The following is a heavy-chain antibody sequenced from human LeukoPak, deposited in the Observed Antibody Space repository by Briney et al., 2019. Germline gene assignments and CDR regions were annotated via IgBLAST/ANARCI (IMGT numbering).Heavy chain of an antibody. CDR1: GFTFSSYA. V-gene: IGHV3-23*01. J-gene: IGHJ4*02. Sequence: GGSLRLSCAASGFTFSSYAMSWVRQAPGKGLEWVSAISGSGGSTYYADSVEGRFTTSRDNSKNTLYLQMNSLRAEDTAVYYCAKLYGYPITSRNNFDYWGQGTLVTVSS. CDR2: ISGSGGST. CDR3: AKLYGYPITSRNNFDY. D-gene: IGHD1-20*01.